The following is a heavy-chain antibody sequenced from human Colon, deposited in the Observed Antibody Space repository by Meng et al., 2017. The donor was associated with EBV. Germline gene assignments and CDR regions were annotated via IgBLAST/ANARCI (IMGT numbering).Heavy chain of an antibody. CDR2: IYHNGQT. CDR1: GTSISTSNW. Sequence: QGLVQGSGAGLVKPSGTLSLTCAVSGTSISTSNWWSWIRQSPGEGLEWIGAIYHNGQTNYNPSLKSRVSMSVDESKNEFSLNLKSVTAADTAVYYCARDGGVTHIPWGQGVLVTVSS. V-gene: IGHV4-4*02. J-gene: IGHJ5*02. CDR3: ARDGGVTHIP. D-gene: IGHD2-8*02.